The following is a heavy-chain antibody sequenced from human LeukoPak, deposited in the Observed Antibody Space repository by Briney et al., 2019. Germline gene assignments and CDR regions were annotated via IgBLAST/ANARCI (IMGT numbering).Heavy chain of an antibody. V-gene: IGHV3-9*01. J-gene: IGHJ3*01. CDR1: GFTFDDYA. Sequence: GGSLRLSCAASGFTFDDYAMHWVRQAPGKGLKWVSGISWNSGSIGYADSVKGRFTISRDNSRNTLFLQMNSLRADDTGAYFCARDPNGDYIGAFEFWGQGAMVTVSS. CDR2: ISWNSGSI. D-gene: IGHD4-11*01. CDR3: ARDPNGDYIGAFEF.